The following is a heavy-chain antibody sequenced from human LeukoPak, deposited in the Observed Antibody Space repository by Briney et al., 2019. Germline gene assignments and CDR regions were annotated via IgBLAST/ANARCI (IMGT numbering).Heavy chain of an antibody. V-gene: IGHV3-33*01. CDR3: AREVHVYTAMVGFDP. CDR1: GFTFSNYG. D-gene: IGHD5-18*01. CDR2: IWYDGSNK. J-gene: IGHJ5*02. Sequence: GGSLRLSCAASGFTFSNYGMHWVRQAPGKGLEWVAVIWYDGSNKYYADSVKGRFTISRDNSKNTLYLQMNSLRGEDTAVYYCAREVHVYTAMVGFDPWGQGTLVTVSS.